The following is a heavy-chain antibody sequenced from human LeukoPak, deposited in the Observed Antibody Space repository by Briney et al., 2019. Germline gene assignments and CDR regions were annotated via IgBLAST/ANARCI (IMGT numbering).Heavy chain of an antibody. J-gene: IGHJ3*02. CDR2: IYYSGST. CDR1: GGSISSSSYY. D-gene: IGHD6-19*01. V-gene: IGHV4-39*02. CDR3: AREGGWYDAFDI. Sequence: KPSETLSLTCTASGGSISSSSYYWGWIRQPPGKGLEWIGSIYYSGSTYYNPSLKSRVTISVDTSKNQFSLKLSSVTAADTAVYYCAREGGWYDAFDIWGQGIMVTVSS.